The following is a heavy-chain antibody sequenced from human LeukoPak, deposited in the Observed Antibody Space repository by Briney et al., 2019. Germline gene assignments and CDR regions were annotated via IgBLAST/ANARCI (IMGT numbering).Heavy chain of an antibody. Sequence: SVKVSCKASGYTFTGYYMHWVRQAPGQGLEWMGGIIPIFGTANYAQKFQGRVTITTDESTSTAYMELSSLRSEDTAVYYCAREYYGSGRYYYMDVWGKGTTVTVSS. CDR2: IIPIFGTA. V-gene: IGHV1-69*05. J-gene: IGHJ6*03. D-gene: IGHD3-10*01. CDR3: AREYYGSGRYYYMDV. CDR1: GYTFTGYY.